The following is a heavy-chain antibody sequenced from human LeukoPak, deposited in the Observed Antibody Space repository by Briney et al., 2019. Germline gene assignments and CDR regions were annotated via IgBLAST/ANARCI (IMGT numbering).Heavy chain of an antibody. D-gene: IGHD6-19*01. CDR2: IIPIFGTA. CDR1: GGTFSSYA. V-gene: IGHV1-69*13. J-gene: IGHJ4*02. Sequence: ASVKVSCKASGGTFSSYAISWVRQAPGQGLEWMGGIIPIFGTANYAQKFQGRVTITADESTSTAYMELSNLRSEDTAVYYCARDLGYSSGWYQAYYWGQGTLVTVSS. CDR3: ARDLGYSSGWYQAYY.